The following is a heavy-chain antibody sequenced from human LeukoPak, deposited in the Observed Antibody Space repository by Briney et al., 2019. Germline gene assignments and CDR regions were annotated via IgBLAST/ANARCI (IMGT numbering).Heavy chain of an antibody. J-gene: IGHJ3*02. V-gene: IGHV4-34*01. D-gene: IGHD2-15*01. CDR2: INHSGST. CDR1: GGSFSGYY. CDR3: AREYCSGGSCSDAFDI. Sequence: PSETLSLTCAVYGGSFSGYYWSWIRQPPGKGLEWIGEINHSGSTNYNPSLKSRVTISADTSKNQFSLKLSSVTAADTAVYYCAREYCSGGSCSDAFDIWGQGTMVTVSS.